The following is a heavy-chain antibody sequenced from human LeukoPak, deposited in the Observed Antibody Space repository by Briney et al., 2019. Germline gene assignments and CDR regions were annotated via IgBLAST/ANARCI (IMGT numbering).Heavy chain of an antibody. J-gene: IGHJ4*02. CDR3: ARRDTTKGFDY. CDR2: INPSGGST. D-gene: IGHD5-18*01. CDR1: GYTFTSYY. Sequence: GASVKVSCKASGYTFTSYYMHWVRQAPGQGLEWMGIINPSGGSTSYAQKFQGRVTMTRDTSTGTVYMELSSLRSEDTAVYYCARRDTTKGFDYWGQGTLVTVSS. V-gene: IGHV1-46*01.